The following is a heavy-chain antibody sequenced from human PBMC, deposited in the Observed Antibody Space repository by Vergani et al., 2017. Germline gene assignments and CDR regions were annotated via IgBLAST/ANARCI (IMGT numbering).Heavy chain of an antibody. CDR3: ASRPLTSYVVQLEPYAFDI. Sequence: QVHLVQSGAEVKKPGSSVKVSCSLSGGDFRSSAFAWVRQAPGHGLQWVGGIIPVFATPHYTRQFQDRVTITADDSTSTVYMEMRSLVFTDTAVYFCASRPLTSYVVQLEPYAFDIWGQGTMVTVSS. CDR2: IIPVFATP. D-gene: IGHD1-1*01. CDR1: GGDFRSSA. V-gene: IGHV1-69*12. J-gene: IGHJ3*02.